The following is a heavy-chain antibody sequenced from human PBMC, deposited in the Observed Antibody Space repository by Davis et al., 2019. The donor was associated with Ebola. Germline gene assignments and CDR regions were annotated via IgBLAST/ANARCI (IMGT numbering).Heavy chain of an antibody. CDR2: IYYSGST. J-gene: IGHJ4*02. Sequence: GSLRLSCAVYGGSFSGYYWSWIRQPPGKGLEWIGYIYYSGSTNYNPSLKSRVTISVDTSKNQFSLKLSSVTAADTAVYYCASLYSSSFDYWGQGTLVTVSS. CDR3: ASLYSSSFDY. D-gene: IGHD6-13*01. V-gene: IGHV4-59*01. CDR1: GGSFSGYY.